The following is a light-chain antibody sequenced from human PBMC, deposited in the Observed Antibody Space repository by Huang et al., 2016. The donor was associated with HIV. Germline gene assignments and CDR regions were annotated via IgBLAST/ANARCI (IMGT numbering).Light chain of an antibody. CDR1: QIVSSSS. J-gene: IGKJ2*01. CDR3: LQYAASPYT. V-gene: IGKV3-20*01. CDR2: AAS. Sequence: ENVLTQSPGTLSVSPGERATLSCRASQIVSSSSLAWYQQKPGQAPRLLIYAASSRATGIPDRFSGCGSGTDFTLTISRLEPEDCATYYCLQYAASPYTFGQGTKLEIK.